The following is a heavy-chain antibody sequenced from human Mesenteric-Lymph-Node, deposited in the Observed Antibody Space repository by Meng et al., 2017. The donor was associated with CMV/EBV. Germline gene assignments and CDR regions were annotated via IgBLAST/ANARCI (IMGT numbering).Heavy chain of an antibody. CDR1: GFSFSSFA. J-gene: IGHJ5*02. D-gene: IGHD3-10*01. Sequence: GGSLRLSCAASGFSFSSFAMHWVRQAPGEGLEWVAYVGSDDGTTKYYPESVRGRFTISRDNSKNTVFLQMNSLNTEDTAMYYCVKDRPHILGLDPWGQGTLVTVSS. V-gene: IGHV3-30*02. CDR3: VKDRPHILGLDP. CDR2: VGSDDGTTK.